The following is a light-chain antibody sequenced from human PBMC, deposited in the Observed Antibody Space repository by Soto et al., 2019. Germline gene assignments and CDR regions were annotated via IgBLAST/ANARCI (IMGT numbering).Light chain of an antibody. CDR2: DAS. CDR3: QQYKSYPWT. V-gene: IGKV1-5*01. CDR1: ESASSW. Sequence: DIQMTQSPSTLSAFVGDRVTITCRSNESASSWLAWYQQKVGKAPNLLIYDASSLESGVPSRFSGSGSVTEFALTISSLQPDDFATYYCQQYKSYPWTFGLGTKVE. J-gene: IGKJ1*01.